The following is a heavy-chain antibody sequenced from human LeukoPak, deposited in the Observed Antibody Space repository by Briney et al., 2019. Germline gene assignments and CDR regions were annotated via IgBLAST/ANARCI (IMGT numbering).Heavy chain of an antibody. CDR2: IYSTGST. J-gene: IGHJ4*02. CDR1: GGSISSSY. V-gene: IGHV4-59*08. CDR3: ARRHGSSGSYRVDY. Sequence: SETLSLTCTVTGGSISSSYWSWIRQPPGKGLEWIGYIYSTGSTNYNPSLKSRVTISVDTSKNQLSLRLSSVTAADTAVYYCARRHGSSGSYRVDYWGQGTLVTVSS. D-gene: IGHD6-19*01.